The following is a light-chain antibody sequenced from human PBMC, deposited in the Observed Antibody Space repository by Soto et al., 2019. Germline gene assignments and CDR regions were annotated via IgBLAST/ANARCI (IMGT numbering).Light chain of an antibody. V-gene: IGKV4-1*01. CDR3: PQFSSTSWT. Sequence: DIVMTQSPDSLAVSLGERAAINCKSSQSVLYRSNNLNYLAWYQQKPGQPPKLLIYWASTRESGVPERFSGSGSGTDFTLTISSLQAEDVAVYYCPQFSSTSWTFGQGTKVEIK. CDR2: WAS. CDR1: QSVLYRSNNLNY. J-gene: IGKJ1*01.